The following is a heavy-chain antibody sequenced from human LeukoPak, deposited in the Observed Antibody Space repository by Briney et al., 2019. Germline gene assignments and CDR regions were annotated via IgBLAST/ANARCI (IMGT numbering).Heavy chain of an antibody. CDR3: ARHGGGGESYPRVFDY. CDR1: GGSISPYY. J-gene: IGHJ4*02. V-gene: IGHV4-59*08. Sequence: SETLSLTCTVSGGSISPYYWSWIRQPPGKGLEWIGYVYDSGSTNYNPSLKSRVTISVDTSKNQFSLNLSSVTAADPAVYYCARHGGGGESYPRVFDYWGRGTLATVSS. D-gene: IGHD1-26*01. CDR2: VYDSGST.